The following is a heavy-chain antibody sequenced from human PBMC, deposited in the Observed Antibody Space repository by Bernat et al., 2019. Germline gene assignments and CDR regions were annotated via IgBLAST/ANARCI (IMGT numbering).Heavy chain of an antibody. CDR2: ISYDGGNK. CDR1: GFTFSSFG. V-gene: IGHV3-30*18. D-gene: IGHD3-10*02. CDR3: AKDLFGELLAATYGMDV. Sequence: QVQLVESGGGVVQPGRSLRLSCVASGFTFSSFGMHWVRQAPGKGLVWVAIISYDGGNKYYADSVKGRFTISRDNSKNTLYLQMNSLRAEDTAVYYCAKDLFGELLAATYGMDVWGRGTTVTVSS. J-gene: IGHJ6*02.